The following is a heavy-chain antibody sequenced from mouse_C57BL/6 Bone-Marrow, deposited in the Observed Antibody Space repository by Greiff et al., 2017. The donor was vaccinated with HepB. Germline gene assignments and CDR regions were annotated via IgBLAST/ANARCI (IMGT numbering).Heavy chain of an antibody. CDR2: INPNNGGT. CDR1: GYTFTDYY. J-gene: IGHJ2*01. CDR3: ARRVYYYGSSSAY. V-gene: IGHV1-26*01. Sequence: EVQLQQSGPELVKPGASVKISCKASGYTFTDYYMNWVKQSHGKSLEWIGDINPNNGGTSYNQKFKGKATLTVDKSSSTAYMELRSLTSEDSAVYYCARRVYYYGSSSAYWGQGTTLTVSS. D-gene: IGHD1-1*01.